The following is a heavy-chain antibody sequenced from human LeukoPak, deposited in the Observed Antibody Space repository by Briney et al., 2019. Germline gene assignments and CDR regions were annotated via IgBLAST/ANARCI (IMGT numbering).Heavy chain of an antibody. CDR2: ISYDGSNK. D-gene: IGHD3-22*01. Sequence: GGSLRLSCAASGFTFSSYGMHWVRQAPGKGLEWVAVISYDGSNKYYADSVKGRFTISRDNSKNTLYLQMDSLRAEDTAVYYCAKEGYYYDSSGYNYYYGMDVWGQGTTVTVSS. J-gene: IGHJ6*02. V-gene: IGHV3-30*18. CDR1: GFTFSSYG. CDR3: AKEGYYYDSSGYNYYYGMDV.